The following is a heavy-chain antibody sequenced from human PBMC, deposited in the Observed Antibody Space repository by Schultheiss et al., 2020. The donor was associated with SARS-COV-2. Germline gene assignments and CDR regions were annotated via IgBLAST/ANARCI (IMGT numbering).Heavy chain of an antibody. CDR1: GGSISSSSYY. D-gene: IGHD6-19*01. CDR3: ARHQRQWPDSYYFDY. V-gene: IGHV4-39*01. Sequence: SETLSLTCTVSGGSISSSSYYCGWIRQPPGKGLEWIGSIYYSGSTYYNPSLKSRVTISVDTSKNQFSLKLSSVTAADTAVYYCARHQRQWPDSYYFDYWGQGTLVTVSS. J-gene: IGHJ4*02. CDR2: IYYSGST.